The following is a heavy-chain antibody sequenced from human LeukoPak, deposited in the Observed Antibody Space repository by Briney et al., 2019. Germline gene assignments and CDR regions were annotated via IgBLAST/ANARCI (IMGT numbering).Heavy chain of an antibody. V-gene: IGHV3-74*01. CDR1: GFTLRSHW. J-gene: IGHJ4*02. CDR3: ARVVNEKINSGYYSDY. Sequence: GRSLRLSCAASGFTLRSHWMHWVRQAPGEGLVWVSRINTDGSSTRYADSVKGRFPISRDNARSSLYRQMDSLRAEDTAVYYCARVVNEKINSGYYSDYWGQGTLVTVSS. D-gene: IGHD3-22*01. CDR2: INTDGSST.